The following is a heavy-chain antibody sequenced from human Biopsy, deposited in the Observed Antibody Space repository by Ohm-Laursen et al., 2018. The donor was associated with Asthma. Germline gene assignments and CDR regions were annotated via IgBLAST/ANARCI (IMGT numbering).Heavy chain of an antibody. CDR2: ISKDASTQ. CDR3: VRDGTDDAFDI. CDR1: GFSFSNFA. J-gene: IGHJ3*02. D-gene: IGHD1-1*01. Sequence: SLRLSFTASGFSFSNFAIHWVRQAPGKVLEWVGVISKDASTQDYADSVKGRFTMARDNSKNTLDLQMNSLREEDTVVYYCVRDGTDDAFDIWGQGTVVSVSS. V-gene: IGHV3-30*01.